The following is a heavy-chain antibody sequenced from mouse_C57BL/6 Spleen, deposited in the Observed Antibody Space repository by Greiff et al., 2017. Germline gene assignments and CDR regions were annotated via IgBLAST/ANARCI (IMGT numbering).Heavy chain of an antibody. V-gene: IGHV1-50*01. D-gene: IGHD1-1*01. CDR2: IDPSDSYT. Sequence: QVQLQQPGAELVKPGASVKLSCKASGYTFTSYWMQWVKQRPGQGLEWIGQIDPSDSYTHSNQKFKGKATLTVDTSSSTAYMQLSSLTSEDSAFYYCAREGYYGSKRFDYWGQGTTLTVSS. CDR3: AREGYYGSKRFDY. J-gene: IGHJ2*01. CDR1: GYTFTSYW.